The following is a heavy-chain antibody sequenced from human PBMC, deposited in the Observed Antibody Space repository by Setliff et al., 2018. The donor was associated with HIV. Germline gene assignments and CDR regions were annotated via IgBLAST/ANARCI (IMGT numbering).Heavy chain of an antibody. D-gene: IGHD3-10*01. CDR3: ARERDYGSGAFDI. Sequence: GASVKVSCKTSGYIFTGFGLTWVRQAPGQGLEWMGWISAYNGNRNYAQKLQGRVTMTTDTSTSTAYMELRSLRSDDTAVYYCARERDYGSGAFDIWGQGTMVTVSS. CDR1: GYIFTGFG. J-gene: IGHJ3*02. CDR2: ISAYNGNR. V-gene: IGHV1-18*01.